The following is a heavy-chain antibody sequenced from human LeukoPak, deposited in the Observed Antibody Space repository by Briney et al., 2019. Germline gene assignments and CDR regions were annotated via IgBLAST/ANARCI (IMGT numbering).Heavy chain of an antibody. CDR3: ARYQGAAGPCDAFDI. D-gene: IGHD6-13*01. Sequence: GGSLRLSCAASGFTFSSYGMHWVRQAPGKGLEWVAVIWYDGSNKYYADSVKGRFTISRDNSKNTLYLQMNSLRAEDTAVYYCARYQGAAGPCDAFDIWGQGTMVTVSS. V-gene: IGHV3-33*01. CDR1: GFTFSSYG. J-gene: IGHJ3*02. CDR2: IWYDGSNK.